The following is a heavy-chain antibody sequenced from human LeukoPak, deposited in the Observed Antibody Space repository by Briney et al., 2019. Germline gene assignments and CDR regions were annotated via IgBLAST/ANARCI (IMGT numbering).Heavy chain of an antibody. CDR1: GYTFTIYD. CDR3: ARPAFGDAFDI. V-gene: IGHV1-8*03. D-gene: IGHD2-2*01. J-gene: IGHJ3*02. CDR2: MNPNSGNT. Sequence: ASVNVSCKASGYTFTIYDINWVRQATGQGLEWMGWMNPNSGNTGYAQKFQGRVTITRNTSISTAYMELSSLRSEDTAVYYCARPAFGDAFDIWGQGTMVTVSS.